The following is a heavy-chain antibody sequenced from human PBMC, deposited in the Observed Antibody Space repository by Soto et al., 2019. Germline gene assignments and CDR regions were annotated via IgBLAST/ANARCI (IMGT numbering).Heavy chain of an antibody. Sequence: QVQLVQSGAEVKKPGASVKVSCKTSGYTFTSYDINWVRQATGQGLEWMGWMNPNSGNTGYARKFQGRVTMTRNTATSTAYMELSSLRSEDTAVYYCARVLRDSSGRTFDYWGQGTLVTVSS. D-gene: IGHD3-22*01. V-gene: IGHV1-8*01. CDR1: GYTFTSYD. J-gene: IGHJ4*02. CDR3: ARVLRDSSGRTFDY. CDR2: MNPNSGNT.